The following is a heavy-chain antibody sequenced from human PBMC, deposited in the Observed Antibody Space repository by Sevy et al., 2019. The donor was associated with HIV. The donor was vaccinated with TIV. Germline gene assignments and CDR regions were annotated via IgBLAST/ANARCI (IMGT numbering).Heavy chain of an antibody. V-gene: IGHV1-2*04. J-gene: IGHJ4*02. D-gene: IGHD3-22*01. CDR1: GYTFTGYY. CDR3: ARVSYDSSGYGGDYFDY. CDR2: INPNSGGT. Sequence: ASVKVSCKASGYTFTGYYMHWVRQAPGQGLEWMGWINPNSGGTNYAQTFQGWVTMTRDTSISTAYMELSRLRSDDTAVYYCARVSYDSSGYGGDYFDYWGQGTLVTVSS.